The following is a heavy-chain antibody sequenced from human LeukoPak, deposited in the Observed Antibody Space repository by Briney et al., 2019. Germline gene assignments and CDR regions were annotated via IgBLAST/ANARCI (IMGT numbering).Heavy chain of an antibody. CDR1: GGSISSYY. Sequence: PSETLSLTCTVSGGSISSYYWSWIRHPPGKALEWIGYISYTGTTNYNPSLQSRVTISVDRSKNQFPLKLSSVTAADTAVYYCARDAAAGTFDYWGQGTLVTVSS. V-gene: IGHV4-59*12. CDR2: ISYTGTT. J-gene: IGHJ4*02. D-gene: IGHD6-13*01. CDR3: ARDAAAGTFDY.